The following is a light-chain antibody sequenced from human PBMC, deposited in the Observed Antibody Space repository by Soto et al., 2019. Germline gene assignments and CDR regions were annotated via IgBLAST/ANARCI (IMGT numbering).Light chain of an antibody. CDR1: NIGGKS. V-gene: IGLV3-21*02. Sequence: SYALTQSPSVSVAPGQTARITCGGNNIGGKSVHWYQQKPGQAPVLVVYDDSDRPSGIPERFSGSNSGNTATLTISRVEAGDEADYYCQVWDYRSDHVFGTGTKVTVL. CDR3: QVWDYRSDHV. J-gene: IGLJ1*01. CDR2: DDS.